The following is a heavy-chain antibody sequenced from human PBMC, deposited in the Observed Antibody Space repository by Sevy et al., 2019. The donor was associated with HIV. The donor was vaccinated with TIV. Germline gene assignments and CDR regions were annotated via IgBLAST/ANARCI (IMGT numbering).Heavy chain of an antibody. CDR2: ISAYNGNT. CDR3: ARDLAAAGTGGESQDDY. D-gene: IGHD6-13*01. J-gene: IGHJ4*02. V-gene: IGHV1-18*01. CDR1: GYTFTSYG. Sequence: ASVKVSCKASGYTFTSYGISWVRQAPGQGLEWMGWISAYNGNTNYSQKLQGRVTMTTDTSTSTAYMELRSLRSDDTAVYYCARDLAAAGTGGESQDDYWGQGTLVTVSS.